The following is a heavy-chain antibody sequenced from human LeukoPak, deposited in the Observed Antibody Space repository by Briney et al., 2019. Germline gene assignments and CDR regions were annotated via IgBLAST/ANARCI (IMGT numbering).Heavy chain of an antibody. CDR3: ARLSIISSGRHWYFDL. J-gene: IGHJ2*01. CDR1: GGSISSYY. D-gene: IGHD6-19*01. CDR2: IYYSGST. Sequence: SETLSLTCTVSGGSISSYYWSWIRQPPGKGLEWIGYIYYSGSTNFNPSLNCRVTISVDTSKNQFSLKLNSVTAADTAVYYCARLSIISSGRHWYFDLWGRGTLVTVSS. V-gene: IGHV4-59*01.